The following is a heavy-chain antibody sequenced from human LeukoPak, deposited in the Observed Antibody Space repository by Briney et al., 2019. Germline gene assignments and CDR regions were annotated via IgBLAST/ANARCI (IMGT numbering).Heavy chain of an antibody. CDR1: GGTFSSYA. CDR3: ARDRYSSSWYPDAFDI. Sequence: ASVKVSCKASGGTFSSYAISWVRQAPGQGLEWMGGIIPIFGTANYAQKFQGRVTITADESTSTAYMELSSLRSEDTAVYYCARDRYSSSWYPDAFDIWGQGTMVTVSS. D-gene: IGHD6-13*01. V-gene: IGHV1-69*13. J-gene: IGHJ3*02. CDR2: IIPIFGTA.